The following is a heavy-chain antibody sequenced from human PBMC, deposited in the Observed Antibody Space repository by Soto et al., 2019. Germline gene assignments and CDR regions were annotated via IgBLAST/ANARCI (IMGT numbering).Heavy chain of an antibody. J-gene: IGHJ3*02. V-gene: IGHV1-69*13. CDR1: GGTFSSYA. CDR2: IIPIFGTA. Sequence: SVKVSCKASGGTFSSYAISWVRQAPGQGLEWMGGIIPIFGTANYAQKFQGRVTITADESTSTAYMELSSLRSEDTAVYYCARGRWYYDSSGPFDAFAIWGQGTMVTVSS. D-gene: IGHD3-22*01. CDR3: ARGRWYYDSSGPFDAFAI.